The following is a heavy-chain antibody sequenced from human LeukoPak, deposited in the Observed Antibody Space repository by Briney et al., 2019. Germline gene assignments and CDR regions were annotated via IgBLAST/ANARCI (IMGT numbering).Heavy chain of an antibody. Sequence: SETLSLTCAVSGGSISSSNWWSWVRQPPGKGLEWIGEIYHSGSTNHNPSLKSRVTISEDKSKNQFSLKLSSVTAADTAVYYCARGHYGSGSFLFDYWGQGTLVTVSS. V-gene: IGHV4-4*02. D-gene: IGHD3-10*01. CDR2: IYHSGST. CDR3: ARGHYGSGSFLFDY. CDR1: GGSISSSNW. J-gene: IGHJ4*02.